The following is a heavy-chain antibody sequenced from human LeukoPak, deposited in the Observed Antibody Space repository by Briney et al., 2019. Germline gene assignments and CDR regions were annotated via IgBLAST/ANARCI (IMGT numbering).Heavy chain of an antibody. Sequence: GGSLRLSCAASGFTFSNYGMRWVRQAPGEGLEWVSGISGSGANTYYADSVKGRFTISRDNSKTTLDLQMNSLRAEDTAVYYCAKAVTGSPRVFEYWGQGTLVTVSS. CDR2: ISGSGANT. J-gene: IGHJ4*02. D-gene: IGHD6-19*01. CDR3: AKAVTGSPRVFEY. CDR1: GFTFSNYG. V-gene: IGHV3-23*01.